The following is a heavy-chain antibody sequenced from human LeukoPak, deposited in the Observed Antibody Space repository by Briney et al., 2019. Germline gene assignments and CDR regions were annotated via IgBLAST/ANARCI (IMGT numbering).Heavy chain of an antibody. CDR3: LKGGWATIGPPKD. V-gene: IGHV3-64D*08. Sequence: GGSLRLSCSAAGFTFRSHAMHWVRQAPGKGLEYGSTINDDGILTYYADSVKGRFTISRDNSKSTVYLQMNNLRPDDSAVYNCLKGGWATIGPPKDWGQGTQVSVSS. J-gene: IGHJ4*02. CDR1: GFTFRSHA. D-gene: IGHD5-24*01. CDR2: INDDGILT.